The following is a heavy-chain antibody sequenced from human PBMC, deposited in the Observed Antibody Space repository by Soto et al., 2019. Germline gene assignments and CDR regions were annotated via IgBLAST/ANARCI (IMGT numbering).Heavy chain of an antibody. CDR3: AGGWYTNYYFDY. Sequence: SETLSLTCTVSGASISSKNYFWDWIRQPPGKGLEWIGYIYYSGSTNYNPSLKSRVTISVDTSKNQFSLKLSSVTAADTAVYYCAGGWYTNYYFDYWGQGTLVTVSS. D-gene: IGHD6-19*01. V-gene: IGHV4-61*05. CDR1: GASISSKNYF. CDR2: IYYSGST. J-gene: IGHJ4*02.